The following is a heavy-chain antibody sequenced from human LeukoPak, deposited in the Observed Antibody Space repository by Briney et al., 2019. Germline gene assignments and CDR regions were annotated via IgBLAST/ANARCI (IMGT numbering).Heavy chain of an antibody. CDR3: AGDLKSAVGATPFQH. CDR1: GYTFTSYG. CDR2: ISAYNGNT. J-gene: IGHJ1*01. D-gene: IGHD1-26*01. V-gene: IGHV1-18*01. Sequence: GASVKVSCKASGYTFTSYGISWVRQAPGQGLEWMGWISAYNGNTNYAQKLQGRVTMTTDTSTSTAYMELRSLRSDDTTVYYCAGDLKSAVGATPFQHWGQGTLVTVSS.